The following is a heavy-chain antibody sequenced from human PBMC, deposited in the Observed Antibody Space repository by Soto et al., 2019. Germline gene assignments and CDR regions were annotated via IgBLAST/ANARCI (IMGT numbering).Heavy chain of an antibody. D-gene: IGHD2-8*01. J-gene: IGHJ6*02. V-gene: IGHV1-69*13. CDR3: ARDCTSGPLVGYYYYGMDV. Sequence: SVKVSCKASGGTFSSYAISWVRQAPGQGLEWMGGIIPIFGTANYAQNFQGRVTVTADESTSTAYMELSSLRSEDTAVYYCARDCTSGPLVGYYYYGMDVWGQGTTVTV. CDR2: IIPIFGTA. CDR1: GGTFSSYA.